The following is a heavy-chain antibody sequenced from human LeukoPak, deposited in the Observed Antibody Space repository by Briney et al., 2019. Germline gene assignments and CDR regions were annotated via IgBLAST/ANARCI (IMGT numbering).Heavy chain of an antibody. CDR2: IYYSGST. D-gene: IGHD5-18*01. V-gene: IGHV4-59*01. J-gene: IGHJ3*02. CDR1: GGSISSYY. CDR3: ARAYSYGLIHDAFDI. Sequence: SETLSLTCTVSGGSISSYYWSWIRQPPGKGLEWIGYIYYSGSTKYNPSLKSRVTISVDASKTQFSLKLNSVTAADTAVYYCARAYSYGLIHDAFDIWGQGTMVTVSS.